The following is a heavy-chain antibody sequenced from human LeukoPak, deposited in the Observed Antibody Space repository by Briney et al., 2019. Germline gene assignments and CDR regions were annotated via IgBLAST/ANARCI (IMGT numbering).Heavy chain of an antibody. V-gene: IGHV3-49*03. J-gene: IGHJ4*02. CDR2: IRSKAYGGTT. CDR3: TRSASRSRGYSYGDFDY. CDR1: GFTFGNYA. Sequence: GGSLRLSCTASGFTFGNYAMSWFRQAPGKGLEWVGFIRSKAYGGTTEYAASVKGRFTISRDDSKSIAYLQMNSLKTEDTAVYYCTRSASRSRGYSYGDFDYWGQGTLVTVSS. D-gene: IGHD5-18*01.